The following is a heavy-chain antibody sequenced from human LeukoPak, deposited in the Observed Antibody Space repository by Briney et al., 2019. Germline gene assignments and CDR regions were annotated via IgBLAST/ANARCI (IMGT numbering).Heavy chain of an antibody. V-gene: IGHV4-34*01. Sequence: KPSETLSLTCAVYGGSFSGYYWSWIRQPPGKGLEWIGEINHSGSTNYNPSLKSRVTISVDTSKNQFSLKLSSVTAAHTAVYYCASQFSAPSFRRKGAYHYWGQGPLLTVSS. D-gene: IGHD3-10*01. CDR1: GGSFSGYY. J-gene: IGHJ4*02. CDR3: ASQFSAPSFRRKGAYHY. CDR2: INHSGST.